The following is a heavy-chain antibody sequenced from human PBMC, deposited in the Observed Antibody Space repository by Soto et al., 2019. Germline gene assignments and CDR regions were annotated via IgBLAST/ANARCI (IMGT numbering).Heavy chain of an antibody. CDR1: GESVYSNIAS. CDR2: TYYRSKWYN. D-gene: IGHD2-15*01. Sequence: WRTLSLDCPISGESVYSNIASWNWIRQSPSRGLEWLGRTYYRSKWYNDYAVSVKSRITINPDTSKNQFSLQLNSVTPDDTAVYYCAREVVVVLAETSFFFYCADDCGEGPTV. J-gene: IGHJ6*02. V-gene: IGHV6-1*01. CDR3: AREVVVVLAETSFFFYCADD.